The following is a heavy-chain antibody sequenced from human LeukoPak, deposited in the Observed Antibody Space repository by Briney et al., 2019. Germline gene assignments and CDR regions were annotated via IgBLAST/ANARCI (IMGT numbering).Heavy chain of an antibody. Sequence: ASVKVSCKVSGYTLTELSMHWGRQAPGKGLEWMGGFDPEDGETIYAQKFQGRVTMTEDTSTDTAYMELSSLRSEDTAVYYCATSRSVGYGGYSYYYYYYGMDVWGQGTTVTVSS. V-gene: IGHV1-24*01. CDR2: FDPEDGET. CDR3: ATSRSVGYGGYSYYYYYYGMDV. CDR1: GYTLTELS. J-gene: IGHJ6*02. D-gene: IGHD5-12*01.